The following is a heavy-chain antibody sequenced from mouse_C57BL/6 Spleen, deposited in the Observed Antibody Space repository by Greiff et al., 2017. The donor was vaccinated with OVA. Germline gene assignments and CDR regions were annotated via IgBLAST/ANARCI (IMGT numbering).Heavy chain of an antibody. CDR2: IDPENGNT. J-gene: IGHJ2*01. D-gene: IGHD2-4*01. CDR1: GFNIKNPY. CDR3: ARDDYDALFDY. V-gene: IGHV14-3*01. Sequence: EVQLQQSVAELVRPGASVKLSCTASGFNIKNPYMHWVKQRPEQGLEWIGRIDPENGNTKYAPKFQGKATLTADTSSNTAYLQLSSLTSEDTAIYYCARDDYDALFDYWGQGTTLTVSS.